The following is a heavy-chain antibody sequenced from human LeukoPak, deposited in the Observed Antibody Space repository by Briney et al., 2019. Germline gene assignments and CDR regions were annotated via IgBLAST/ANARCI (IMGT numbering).Heavy chain of an antibody. D-gene: IGHD2-2*01. CDR2: IYYSGST. V-gene: IGHV4-39*07. CDR1: GGSISSSSYY. CDR3: AGYCSSTSCYPYLAR. Sequence: SETLSLTCTVSGGSISSSSYYWGWIRQPPGKGLEWTGSIYYSGSTYYNPSLKSRVTISVDTSKNQFSLKLSSVTAADTAVYYCAGYCSSTSCYPYLARWGQGTLVTVSS. J-gene: IGHJ4*02.